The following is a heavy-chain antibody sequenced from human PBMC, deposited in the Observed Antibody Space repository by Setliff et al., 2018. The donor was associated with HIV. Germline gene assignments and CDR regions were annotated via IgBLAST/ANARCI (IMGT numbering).Heavy chain of an antibody. D-gene: IGHD5-18*01. J-gene: IGHJ4*02. CDR3: ARDQKGYSYGYFDS. CDR2: INHNGST. V-gene: IGHV4-34*01. CDR1: GGSFRGYF. Sequence: SETLSLTCAVYGGSFRGYFWSWIRQPPGKGLEWIGEINHNGSTTYNPSLKSRLTISVNTSKNQFSLRLNSVTAADTAVYYCARDQKGYSYGYFDSWGQGTLVTVSS.